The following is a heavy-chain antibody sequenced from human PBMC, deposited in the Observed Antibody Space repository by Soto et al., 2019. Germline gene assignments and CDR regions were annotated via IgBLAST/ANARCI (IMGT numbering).Heavy chain of an antibody. CDR2: IYYSGST. CDR1: GGSISSYY. Sequence: QVQLQESGPGLVKPSETLSLTCTVSGGSISSYYWSWIRQPPGKGLEWIGYIYYSGSTNYNPSLKSRVTISVATSKTQFSLKLSSVTAADTAVYYCASGSRYYYDSSGYYNYWGQGTLVTVSS. D-gene: IGHD3-22*01. J-gene: IGHJ4*02. CDR3: ASGSRYYYDSSGYYNY. V-gene: IGHV4-59*01.